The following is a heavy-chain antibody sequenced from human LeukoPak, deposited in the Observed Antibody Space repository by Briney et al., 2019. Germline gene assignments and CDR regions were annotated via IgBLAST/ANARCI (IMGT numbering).Heavy chain of an antibody. CDR3: ARGAGIVGATTVAFDI. D-gene: IGHD1-26*01. CDR1: GFTFSSYE. Sequence: GGSLRLSCAASGFTFSSYEMNWVRQAPGKGLEWVSYISSSGSTIYYADSVKGRFTISRDNAKNSLYLQMNSLRAEDTAVYYCARGAGIVGATTVAFDIWGQGTMVTVSS. J-gene: IGHJ3*02. CDR2: ISSSGSTI. V-gene: IGHV3-48*03.